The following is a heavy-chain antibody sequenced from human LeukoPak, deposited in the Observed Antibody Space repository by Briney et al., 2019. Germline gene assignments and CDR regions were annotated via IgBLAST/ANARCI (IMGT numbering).Heavy chain of an antibody. V-gene: IGHV4-4*09. CDR2: IYTSGST. D-gene: IGHD3-10*01. J-gene: IGHJ6*03. Sequence: SETLSLTCTVAGGSISSNYWTWIRQSPGKGLEWIGYIYTSGSTTYNPSLKSRVTISRDTSNNQFSLKLSSVTAADTAMYYCARIYGSGTSFGYMDVWGKGTTVTVSS. CDR3: ARIYGSGTSFGYMDV. CDR1: GGSISSNY.